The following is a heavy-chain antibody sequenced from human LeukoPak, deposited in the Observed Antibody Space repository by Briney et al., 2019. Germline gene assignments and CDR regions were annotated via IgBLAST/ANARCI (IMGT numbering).Heavy chain of an antibody. D-gene: IGHD2-15*01. CDR3: ARDHPGGRKNYYYYYYMDV. J-gene: IGHJ6*03. Sequence: SETLSLTCTVSGGSISSYYWSWIRQPAGKGLEWIGRIYTSGSTNYNPSLKSRVTMSVDTSKNQFSLKLSSVTAADTAVYYWARDHPGGRKNYYYYYYMDVWGKGTTVTVSS. V-gene: IGHV4-4*07. CDR2: IYTSGST. CDR1: GGSISSYY.